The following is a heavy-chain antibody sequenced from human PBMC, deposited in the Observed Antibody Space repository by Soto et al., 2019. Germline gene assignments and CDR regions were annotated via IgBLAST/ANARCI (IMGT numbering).Heavy chain of an antibody. D-gene: IGHD2-15*01. CDR3: ATAVLGYCSGGSCYGQRVDWFDP. V-gene: IGHV1-24*01. Sequence: ASVKVSCKVSGYTLTELSMHWLRQAPGKGLEWMGGFDPEDGETIYAQKFQGRVTMTEDTSTDTAYMEVSRLRYEEKAVYYCATAVLGYCSGGSCYGQRVDWFDPWGQGPLVTAPQ. CDR2: FDPEDGET. CDR1: GYTLTELS. J-gene: IGHJ5*02.